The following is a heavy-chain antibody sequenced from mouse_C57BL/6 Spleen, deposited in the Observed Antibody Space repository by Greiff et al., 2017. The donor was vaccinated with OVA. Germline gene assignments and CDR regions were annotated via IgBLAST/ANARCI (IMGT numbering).Heavy chain of an antibody. J-gene: IGHJ3*01. CDR2: ISSGSSTI. V-gene: IGHV5-17*01. CDR1: GFTFSDYG. Sequence: EVHLVESGGGLVKPGGSLKLSCAASGFTFSDYGMHWVRQAPEEGLEWVAYISSGSSTIYYADTVKGRFTISRDNAKNTLFLQMTSLRSEDTAMYYCARTDYYGSSWFAYWGQGTLVTVSA. D-gene: IGHD1-1*01. CDR3: ARTDYYGSSWFAY.